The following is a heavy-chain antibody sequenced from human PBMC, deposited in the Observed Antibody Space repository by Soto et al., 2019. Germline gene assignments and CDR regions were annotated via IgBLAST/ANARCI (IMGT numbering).Heavy chain of an antibody. J-gene: IGHJ6*02. CDR1: GFTFSTYA. CDR2: IGSSDVYT. Sequence: PGGSLRLSCAASGFTFSTYAMSWVRRAPGKGLEWVSSIGSSDVYTYYVASVRGRFTISRDNFQSTLYLQMNSLRAEDTAVYYCAKQKKSMTTVTHLRAGYYYYGMDVWGQGTTVTVSS. V-gene: IGHV3-23*01. CDR3: AKQKKSMTTVTHLRAGYYYYGMDV. D-gene: IGHD4-4*01.